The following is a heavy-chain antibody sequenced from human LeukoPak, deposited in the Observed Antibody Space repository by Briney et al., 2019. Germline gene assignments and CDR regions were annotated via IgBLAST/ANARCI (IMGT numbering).Heavy chain of an antibody. V-gene: IGHV3-48*02. CDR2: ISSSSSTI. J-gene: IGHJ3*02. CDR1: GFTFSNSW. Sequence: GGSLRLSCAASGFTFSNSWKNWVRQAPGKGMEWDSYISSSSSTINYADSVKGRFTISRDNAKNSLYVQMNSLRDEDTAVYYCARDHAFDIWGQGTMVTVSS. CDR3: ARDHAFDI.